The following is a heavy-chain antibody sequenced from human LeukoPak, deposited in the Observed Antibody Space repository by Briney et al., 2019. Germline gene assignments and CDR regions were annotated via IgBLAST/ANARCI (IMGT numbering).Heavy chain of an antibody. V-gene: IGHV3-74*01. Sequence: GGSLRLSCAASGFTFSSYWMHWVRQAPGKGLVWVSRINGDGSSTTYADSVKGRFTISRDTANNTLYLQMNSLRAEDTAVYSCAREHWNDGLNWFDPWGQGTLVTVSS. D-gene: IGHD1-1*01. CDR2: INGDGSST. CDR3: AREHWNDGLNWFDP. CDR1: GFTFSSYW. J-gene: IGHJ5*02.